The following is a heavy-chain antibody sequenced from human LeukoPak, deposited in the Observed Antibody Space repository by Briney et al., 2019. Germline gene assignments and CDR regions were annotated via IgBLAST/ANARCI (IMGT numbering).Heavy chain of an antibody. D-gene: IGHD3-10*01. J-gene: IGHJ5*02. CDR3: ATDRTVRGVRWFDP. CDR2: ISGSGGST. V-gene: IGHV3-23*01. Sequence: PGGSLRLSCAASGFTFSSYAMSWVRQAPGKGLEWVSGISGSGGSTYYADSVKGRFTISRDNSKNTLYLQMNSLRAEDTAVYYCATDRTVRGVRWFDPWGREPWSPSPQ. CDR1: GFTFSSYA.